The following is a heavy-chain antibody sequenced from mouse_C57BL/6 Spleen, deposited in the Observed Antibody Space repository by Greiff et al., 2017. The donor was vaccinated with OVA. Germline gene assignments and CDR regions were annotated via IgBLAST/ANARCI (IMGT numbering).Heavy chain of an antibody. D-gene: IGHD4-1*01. CDR2: INPGSGGT. Sequence: VKLQESGAELVRPGTSVKVSCKASGYAFTNYLIEWVKQRPGQGLEWIGVINPGSGGTTYNEKFKGKATLTADKSSSTAYMQLSSLTSEDSAVYFCARGGWDWAMDYWGQGTSVTVSS. CDR1: GYAFTNYL. J-gene: IGHJ4*01. CDR3: ARGGWDWAMDY. V-gene: IGHV1-54*01.